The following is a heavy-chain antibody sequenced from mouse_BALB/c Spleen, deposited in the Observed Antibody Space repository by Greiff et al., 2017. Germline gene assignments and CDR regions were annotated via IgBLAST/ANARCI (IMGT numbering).Heavy chain of an antibody. CDR3: ASPYYYGSSYVEVAY. J-gene: IGHJ3*01. V-gene: IGHV14-3*02. Sequence: VHVKQSGAELVKPGASVKLSCTASGFNIKDTYMHWVKQRPEQGLEWIGRIDPANGNTKYDPKFQGKATITADTSSNTAYLQLSSLTSEDTAVYYCASPYYYGSSYVEVAYWGQGTLVTVSA. CDR1: GFNIKDTY. CDR2: IDPANGNT. D-gene: IGHD1-1*01.